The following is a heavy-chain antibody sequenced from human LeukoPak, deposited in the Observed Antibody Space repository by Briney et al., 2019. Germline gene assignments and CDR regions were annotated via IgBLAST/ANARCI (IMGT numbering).Heavy chain of an antibody. CDR1: GGTFSSYA. V-gene: IGHV1-69*13. CDR3: AREGYCSSTSCLNWFDP. CDR2: IIPIFGTA. J-gene: IGHJ5*02. Sequence: SVNVSCKASGGTFSSYAISWVRQAPGQGLEWMGGIIPIFGTANYAQKFQGRVTITADESTSTAYMELSSLRSEDTAVYYCAREGYCSSTSCLNWFDPWGQGTLVTVSS. D-gene: IGHD2-2*01.